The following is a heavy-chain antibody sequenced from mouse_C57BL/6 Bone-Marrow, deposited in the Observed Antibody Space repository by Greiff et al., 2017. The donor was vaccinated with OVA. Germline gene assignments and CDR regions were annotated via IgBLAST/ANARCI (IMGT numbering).Heavy chain of an antibody. V-gene: IGHV3-8*01. J-gene: IGHJ1*03. CDR3: ARGGTWYFDV. D-gene: IGHD3-3*01. Sequence: EVQLQQSGPGLAKPSQTLSLTCSVTGYSITSDYWNWLRKFPGNKLEYMGYISYSGSTYYNPSLKSRISITRDTSKNQYYLQLNSVTTEDTATYYCARGGTWYFDVWGTVTTVTVSS. CDR2: ISYSGST. CDR1: GYSITSDY.